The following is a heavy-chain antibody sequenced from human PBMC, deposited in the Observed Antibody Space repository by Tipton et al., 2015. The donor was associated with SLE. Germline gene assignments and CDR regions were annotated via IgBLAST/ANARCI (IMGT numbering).Heavy chain of an antibody. CDR2: VIPNGRT. J-gene: IGHJ4*01. Sequence: TLSLTCTVSGGSISSGTDYWSWIRQPAGKGLEWIGHVIPNGRTDYNPSLNSRVTISTDTSKSHFSLKLTSVTAADTSVYYCARGAKERITLVRVRPYYFDYWGQGSLVTVSS. CDR3: ARGAKERITLVRVRPYYFDY. V-gene: IGHV4-61*09. CDR1: GGSISSGTDY. D-gene: IGHD3-10*01.